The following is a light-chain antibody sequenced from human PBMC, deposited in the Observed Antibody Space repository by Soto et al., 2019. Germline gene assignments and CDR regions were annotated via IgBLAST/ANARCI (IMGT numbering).Light chain of an antibody. V-gene: IGLV1-40*01. CDR3: QSYDGSLSGSVV. CDR1: SSNIGAGYD. J-gene: IGLJ2*01. CDR2: GNN. Sequence: QSVLTRPPSVSGAPGQRVTISCTGSSSNIGAGYDVHWYQQLPGTAPKLLIYGNNNRPSGVPDRFSGSKSGTSASLAITGLQAEDEADYYCQSYDGSLSGSVVFGGGTQLTVL.